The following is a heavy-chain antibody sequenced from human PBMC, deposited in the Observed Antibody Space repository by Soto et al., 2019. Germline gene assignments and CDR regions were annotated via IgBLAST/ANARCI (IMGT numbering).Heavy chain of an antibody. D-gene: IGHD6-25*01. CDR3: ANDMSSGWPKYSDY. Sequence: EVQLVESGGGLVQPGRSLRLSCAASGFTYDDHGMHWVRQASGKGLEWVSGISWNGGIIGYLDSVKGRFTISRDNAKKSLYLQMNSVRVEDTALYYCANDMSSGWPKYSDYWGQGTLVTVSS. J-gene: IGHJ4*02. V-gene: IGHV3-9*01. CDR1: GFTYDDHG. CDR2: ISWNGGII.